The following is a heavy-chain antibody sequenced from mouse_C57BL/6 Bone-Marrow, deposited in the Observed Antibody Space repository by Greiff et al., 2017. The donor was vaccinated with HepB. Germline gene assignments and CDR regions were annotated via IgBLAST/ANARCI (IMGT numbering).Heavy chain of an antibody. CDR1: GFTFSDAW. J-gene: IGHJ4*01. V-gene: IGHV6-6*01. Sequence: EVMLVESGGGLVQPGGSMKLSCAASGFTFSDAWMDWVRQSPEKGLEWVAEIRNKANNHATYYAESVKGRFTISRDDSKSSVYLQMNSLRAEDTGIYYCTSDGSSYLYAMDYWGQGTSVTVSS. CDR2: IRNKANNHAT. CDR3: TSDGSSYLYAMDY. D-gene: IGHD1-1*01.